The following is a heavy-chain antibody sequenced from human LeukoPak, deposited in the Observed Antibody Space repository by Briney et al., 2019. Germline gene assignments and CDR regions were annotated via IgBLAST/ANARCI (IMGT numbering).Heavy chain of an antibody. J-gene: IGHJ4*02. CDR3: ARDPYSYGYVLCDY. V-gene: IGHV3-21*01. CDR2: ISSSSSYI. D-gene: IGHD5-18*01. CDR1: GFTFSSYS. Sequence: PGGSLRLSCAASGFTFSSYSMDWVRQAPGKGLEWVSSISSSSSYIYYADSVKGRFTISRDNAKNSLYLQMNSLRAEDTAVYYCARDPYSYGYVLCDYWGQGTLVTVSS.